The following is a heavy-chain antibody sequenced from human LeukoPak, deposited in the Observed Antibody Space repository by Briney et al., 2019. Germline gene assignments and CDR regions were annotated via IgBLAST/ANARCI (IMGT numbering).Heavy chain of an antibody. V-gene: IGHV1-18*01. J-gene: IGHJ6*03. D-gene: IGHD2/OR15-2a*01. CDR1: GYTFTSYG. CDR3: ARAQFRLPFVNYCYMDV. CDR2: ISAYNGNT. Sequence: ASVKVSCKASGYTFTSYGISWVRQAPGQGLEWMGWISAYNGNTNYAQKLQGRVTMTTDTSTSTAYMELRSLRSDDTAVYYCARAQFRLPFVNYCYMDVWGKGTTVTVSS.